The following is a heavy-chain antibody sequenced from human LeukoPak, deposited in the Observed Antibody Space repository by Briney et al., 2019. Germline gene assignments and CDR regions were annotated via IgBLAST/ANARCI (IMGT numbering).Heavy chain of an antibody. CDR2: IIPIFGTA. CDR3: ARTARRGCSSTSCHNWFDP. Sequence: GASVKVSCKASGGTFSSYAISWVRQAPGQGLEWMGGIIPIFGTANYAQKFQGRVTITADESTSTAYMELSSLRSEDTAVYYCARTARRGCSSTSCHNWFDPWGQGTLVTVSS. V-gene: IGHV1-69*13. CDR1: GGTFSSYA. D-gene: IGHD2-2*01. J-gene: IGHJ5*02.